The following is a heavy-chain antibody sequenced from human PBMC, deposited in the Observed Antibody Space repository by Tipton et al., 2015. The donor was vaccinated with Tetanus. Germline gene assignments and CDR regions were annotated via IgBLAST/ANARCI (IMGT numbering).Heavy chain of an antibody. CDR1: GGSISYYY. CDR3: AGGLVRWYEP. D-gene: IGHD3-10*01. CDR2: THHSGNT. V-gene: IGHV4-59*01. Sequence: TLSLTCSVSGGSISYYYWNWIRQVPGKGLEWIGYTHHSGNTNYNPSLSGRVTTSVDTSKNQFSLRLTSVTAADTAVYSCAGGLVRWYEPWGRGTLVSVSS. J-gene: IGHJ5*02.